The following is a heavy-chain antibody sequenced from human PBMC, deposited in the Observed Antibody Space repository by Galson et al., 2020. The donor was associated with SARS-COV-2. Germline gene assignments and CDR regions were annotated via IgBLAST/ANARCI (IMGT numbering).Heavy chain of an antibody. CDR3: VSGLGYCSGASCYPALEY. D-gene: IGHD2-15*01. CDR2: ISGGSRTI. Sequence: GGSLRLSCETSGFPFSDYYMSWIRQTPGKGLEWVAYISGGSRTIFYADSVKGRFTISRDNAKNSLSLQMSGLRVEDTAVYFCVSGLGYCSGASCYPALEYWGQGALVTVSS. J-gene: IGHJ4*02. V-gene: IGHV3-11*01. CDR1: GFPFSDYY.